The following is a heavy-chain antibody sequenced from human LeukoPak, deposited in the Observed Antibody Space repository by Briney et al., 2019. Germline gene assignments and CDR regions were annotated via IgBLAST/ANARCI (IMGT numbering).Heavy chain of an antibody. V-gene: IGHV4-39*07. J-gene: IGHJ5*02. CDR1: GGSISSSNYY. Sequence: SETLSLTCTVSGGSISSSNYYWGWIRQPPGKGLEWIGSIYYSGSTYYNPSLKSRVTISVDTSKNQFSLKLSSVTAADTAVYYCARVLAAAERDRFDPWGQGTLVTVSS. CDR2: IYYSGST. CDR3: ARVLAAAERDRFDP. D-gene: IGHD6-13*01.